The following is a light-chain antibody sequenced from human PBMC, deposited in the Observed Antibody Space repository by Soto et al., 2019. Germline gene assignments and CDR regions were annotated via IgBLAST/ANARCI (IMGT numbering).Light chain of an antibody. Sequence: EILLTQSPATLSVSPGERATLSCRASQSVNSNLAWYQQKPGQPPRLLIYGASSRDTGIPARFSGSGSGTEFTLPITSLQSEDFEVYYCQQYNSSPRTFGQGTKVDIK. CDR1: QSVNSN. CDR2: GAS. J-gene: IGKJ1*01. V-gene: IGKV3-15*01. CDR3: QQYNSSPRT.